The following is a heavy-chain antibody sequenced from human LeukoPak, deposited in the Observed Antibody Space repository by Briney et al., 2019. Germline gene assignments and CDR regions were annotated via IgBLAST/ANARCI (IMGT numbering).Heavy chain of an antibody. J-gene: IGHJ6*03. D-gene: IGHD5/OR15-5a*01. Sequence: PGGSLRLSCAASGFTFSSYGMHWVRQAPGKGLEWVALISYDGSNKYYADSVKGRFTISRDNSKNTLYLQMNSLRAEDTAVYYCARDVFINYNYMDDWGKGTTVTVSS. V-gene: IGHV3-30*03. CDR1: GFTFSSYG. CDR2: ISYDGSNK. CDR3: ARDVFINYNYMDD.